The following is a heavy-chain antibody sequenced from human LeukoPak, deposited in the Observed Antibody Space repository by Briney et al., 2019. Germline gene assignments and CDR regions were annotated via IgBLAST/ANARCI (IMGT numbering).Heavy chain of an antibody. CDR3: AASDYGDYAPHLLAFDI. CDR2: IVVGSGNT. D-gene: IGHD4-17*01. CDR1: GFTFTSSA. V-gene: IGHV1-58*02. Sequence: GASVKVSCKASGFTFTSSAMQWVRQARGQRLEWIGWIVVGSGNTNYAQKFQERVTITRDMSTSTAYMELSSLRSEDTAVYYCAASDYGDYAPHLLAFDIWGQGTMVTVSS. J-gene: IGHJ3*02.